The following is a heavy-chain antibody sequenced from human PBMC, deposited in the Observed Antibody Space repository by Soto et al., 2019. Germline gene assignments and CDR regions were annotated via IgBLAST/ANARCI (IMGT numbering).Heavy chain of an antibody. V-gene: IGHV4-30-4*01. CDR1: GGSISSGDYY. CDR2: IYYSGST. D-gene: IGHD2-2*01. J-gene: IGHJ5*02. CDR3: ASSTTYNWFDP. Sequence: KPSETLSLTCTVSGGSISSGDYYWSWIRQPPGKGLEWIGYIYYSGSTYYNPSLKSRVTISVDTSKNQFSLKLSSVTAADTAVYYCASSTTYNWFDPWGQGTLVTVSS.